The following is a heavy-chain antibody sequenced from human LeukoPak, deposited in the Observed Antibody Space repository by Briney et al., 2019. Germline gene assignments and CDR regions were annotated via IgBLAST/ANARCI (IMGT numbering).Heavy chain of an antibody. D-gene: IGHD2-2*02. CDR2: MNPNSGNT. Sequence: ASVKVSCKASGGTFSSYAINWVRQATGQGLEWMGWMNPNSGNTGYAQKFQGRVTITRNTSISTAYMELSSLRSEDTAVYYCARVRSRRGYCSSTSCYRHFDYWGQGTLVTVSS. V-gene: IGHV1-8*03. CDR3: ARVRSRRGYCSSTSCYRHFDY. CDR1: GGTFSSYA. J-gene: IGHJ4*02.